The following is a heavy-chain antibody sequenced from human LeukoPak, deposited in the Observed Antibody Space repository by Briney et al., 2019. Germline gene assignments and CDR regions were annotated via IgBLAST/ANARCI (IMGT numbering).Heavy chain of an antibody. CDR1: GGSFSGYY. D-gene: IGHD3-3*01. Sequence: PSETLSLTCAVCGGSFSGYYWSWIRQPPGKGLEWIGEVSHSGSTNYNPSLKSRVTISLDTSKNQFSLKLSSVTAADTAVYYCARDARDAYYDVWSGYYTDYFDYWGQGTLVTVSS. J-gene: IGHJ4*02. V-gene: IGHV4-34*01. CDR3: ARDARDAYYDVWSGYYTDYFDY. CDR2: VSHSGST.